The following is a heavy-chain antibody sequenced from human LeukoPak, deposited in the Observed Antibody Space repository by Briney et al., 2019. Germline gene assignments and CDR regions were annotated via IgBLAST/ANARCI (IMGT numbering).Heavy chain of an antibody. D-gene: IGHD5-18*01. CDR2: IYWSGST. CDR1: GGSISSHY. CDR3: ARLDTAMDNPPAEYFQH. J-gene: IGHJ1*01. V-gene: IGHV4-59*11. Sequence: SETLSLTCTVSGGSISSHYWSWIRQPPGKGLEWIGYIYWSGSTNYNPSLKSRVTISVDTSKNQFSLKLSSVTAADTAVYYCARLDTAMDNPPAEYFQHWGQGTLVTVSS.